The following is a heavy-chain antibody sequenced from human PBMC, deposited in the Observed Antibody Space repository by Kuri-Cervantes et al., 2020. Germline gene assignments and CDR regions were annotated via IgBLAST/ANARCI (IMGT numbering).Heavy chain of an antibody. V-gene: IGHV2-5*05. J-gene: IGHJ4*02. D-gene: IGHD6-19*01. CDR2: IYWDDDK. CDR3: AHINILVAGMGDS. CDR1: GFSLNTRGVG. Sequence: SGPTLVKPTQTLTLTCTFSGFSLNTRGVGVGWIRQPPGKALEWLALIYWDDDKRYGPSLERRLTITNDASKNQVVLTMTNMDPVDTGTYYCAHINILVAGMGDSWGLGTLVTVSS.